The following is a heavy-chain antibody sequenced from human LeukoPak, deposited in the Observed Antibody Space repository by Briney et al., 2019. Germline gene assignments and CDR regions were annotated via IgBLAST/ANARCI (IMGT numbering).Heavy chain of an antibody. CDR3: ARVANWNDFDY. J-gene: IGHJ4*02. D-gene: IGHD1-1*01. Sequence: SETLSLTCTVSGGSISSYYWSWIRQPPGKGLEWIGYIYYSGSTNYNPSLKSRVTISVDTSKNQFSLKLSSVTAADTAVYYCARVANWNDFDYWGQGTLVTVSS. CDR2: IYYSGST. CDR1: GGSISSYY. V-gene: IGHV4-59*01.